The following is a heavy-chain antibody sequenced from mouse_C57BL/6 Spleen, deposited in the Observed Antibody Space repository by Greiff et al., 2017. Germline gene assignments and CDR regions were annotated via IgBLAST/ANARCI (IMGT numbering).Heavy chain of an antibody. Sequence: QVQLQQPGAELVKPGASVKLSCKASGYTFTSYWMHWVKQRPGQGLEWIGMIHPNSGSTNYNEKFKSKATLTVDKSSSTAYMQLSSLTSEDSAVYYCASYYSNYDAMDYWGQRTSVTVSS. CDR1: GYTFTSYW. J-gene: IGHJ4*01. CDR2: IHPNSGST. D-gene: IGHD2-5*01. CDR3: ASYYSNYDAMDY. V-gene: IGHV1-64*01.